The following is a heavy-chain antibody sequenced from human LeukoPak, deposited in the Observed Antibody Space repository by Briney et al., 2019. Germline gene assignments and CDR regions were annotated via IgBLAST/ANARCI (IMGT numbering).Heavy chain of an antibody. CDR2: IFPSGGEI. CDR3: ATYRQVLLPFES. D-gene: IGHD5-18*01. J-gene: IGHJ4*02. CDR1: GFTFSTYA. V-gene: IGHV3-23*01. Sequence: GGSLRLSCAASGFTFSTYAMIWVRQPPGKGLEWVSSIFPSGGEIHYADSVRGRFTISRDNSKSTLSLQMNSLRVEDTAIYYCATYRQVLLPFESWGQGTLVTVSS.